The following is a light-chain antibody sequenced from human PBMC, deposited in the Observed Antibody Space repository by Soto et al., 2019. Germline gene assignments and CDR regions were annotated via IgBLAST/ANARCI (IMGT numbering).Light chain of an antibody. Sequence: DIALTQSAATLSLSAGERATLSCRASQKISGYLAWYQQKPGQAPRLLIYAASNRATGTPVRFSGSGSGTDYPLTVSSLEPEDFAVYYCQQRSAGVTFGQGTRLETK. CDR2: AAS. CDR3: QQRSAGVT. CDR1: QKISGY. V-gene: IGKV3-11*01. J-gene: IGKJ5*01.